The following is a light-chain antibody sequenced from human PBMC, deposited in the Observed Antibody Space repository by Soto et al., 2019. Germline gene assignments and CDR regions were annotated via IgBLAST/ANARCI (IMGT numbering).Light chain of an antibody. CDR2: GAS. CDR3: QQYNNWPGT. J-gene: IGKJ1*01. Sequence: EIVMTQSPATLSVSPGERATLSCRASQSVRSNLAWYQQKPGQAPRLLIYGASTRATGIPARFSGSGSGTEFTLTISSLQSEAFAVFYCQQYNNWPGTFGQGTKVEIK. V-gene: IGKV3-15*01. CDR1: QSVRSN.